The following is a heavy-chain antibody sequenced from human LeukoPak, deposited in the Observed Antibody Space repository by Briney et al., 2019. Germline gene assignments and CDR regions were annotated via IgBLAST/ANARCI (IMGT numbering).Heavy chain of an antibody. CDR3: ARDEPGGGATTNDY. J-gene: IGHJ4*02. CDR1: GFTFSSFA. CDR2: ISGTSGSI. D-gene: IGHD1-26*01. V-gene: IGHV3-48*01. Sequence: GGSLRLSCAASGFTFSSFAMNWVRQAPGKGLEWVAYISGTSGSIYYADSVKGRFSIARDNAKNSLYLQMNSLRAEDTAVYFCARDEPGGGATTNDYWGQGTLVTGSS.